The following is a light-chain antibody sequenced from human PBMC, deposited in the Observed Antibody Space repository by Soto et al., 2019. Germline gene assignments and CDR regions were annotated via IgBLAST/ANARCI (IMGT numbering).Light chain of an antibody. J-gene: IGKJ2*01. CDR1: QSVSNNY. V-gene: IGKV3-20*01. CDR2: GSS. Sequence: EVVLTQSPGTLSLSPGERATLSCMASQSVSNNYLAWYQQKPGQSPKLLIFGSSDRATGIPDRFSGSGSGTDFTLTISSLEPEDFAVYYCQQYGSSPPYTFGQWTKLEIK. CDR3: QQYGSSPPYT.